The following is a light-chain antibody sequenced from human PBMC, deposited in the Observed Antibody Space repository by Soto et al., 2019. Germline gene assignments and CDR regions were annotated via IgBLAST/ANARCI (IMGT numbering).Light chain of an antibody. CDR1: DSNIGSNG. V-gene: IGLV1-44*01. J-gene: IGLJ3*02. CDR2: SND. CDR3: AAWDDILNGWV. Sequence: QSVLTQPPSASGTPGQRVTISCSGSDSNIGSNGVNWYQHLPGMAPKLLTHSNDHRPSGVADRFSASKYGTSAYLAISGLQSEDEDDDYCAAWDDILNGWVFGGGTKLTVL.